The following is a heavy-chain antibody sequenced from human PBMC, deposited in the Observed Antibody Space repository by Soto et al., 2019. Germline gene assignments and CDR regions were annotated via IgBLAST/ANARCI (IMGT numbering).Heavy chain of an antibody. CDR1: GGTFSSYT. Sequence: QVQLVQSGAEVKKPGSSVKVSCKASGGTFSSYTISWVRQAPGQGLEWMGRIIPILGIANYAQKFQGRVTITADKSTSTAYMELSSLRSEDTAVYYCCLCFGEGGDAFDIWGQGTMVTVSS. J-gene: IGHJ3*02. CDR3: CLCFGEGGDAFDI. CDR2: IIPILGIA. D-gene: IGHD3-10*01. V-gene: IGHV1-69*02.